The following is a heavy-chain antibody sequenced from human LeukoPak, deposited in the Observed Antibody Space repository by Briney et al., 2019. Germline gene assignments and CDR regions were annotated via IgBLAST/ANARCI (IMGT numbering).Heavy chain of an antibody. CDR2: IYTSGNT. Sequence: GGSLRLSCAASKFTVSSNYMSWVRQAPEKGLEWISVIYTSGNTYYADSVKGRFTISRDSSKNTLYLQMNSLRPEDTATYYCASSYCINTSCYFLDQWGQGTLVTVSS. V-gene: IGHV3-66*02. J-gene: IGHJ4*02. CDR1: KFTVSSNY. CDR3: ASSYCINTSCYFLDQ. D-gene: IGHD2-2*01.